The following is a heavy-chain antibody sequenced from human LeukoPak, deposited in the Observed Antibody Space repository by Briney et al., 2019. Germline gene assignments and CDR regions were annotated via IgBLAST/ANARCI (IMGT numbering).Heavy chain of an antibody. CDR3: AGRISSTGGFDP. D-gene: IGHD2/OR15-2a*01. CDR2: INPNSGGT. CDR1: GYTFTAYY. V-gene: IGHV1-2*02. J-gene: IGHJ5*02. Sequence: ASVKVSCKASGYTFTAYYMHWVRRAPGQGLEWMGWINPNSGGTNYAQKFQGRVTMTRDTSISTAYMEVSSLRSDDTAVYYCAGRISSTGGFDPWGQGTLVIVSS.